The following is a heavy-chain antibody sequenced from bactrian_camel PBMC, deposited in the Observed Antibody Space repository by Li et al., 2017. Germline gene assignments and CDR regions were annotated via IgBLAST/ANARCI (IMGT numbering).Heavy chain of an antibody. CDR2: IYSDGSIT. V-gene: IGHV3-2*01. CDR3: AADCTFQALLNPGMNSHY. J-gene: IGHJ4*01. D-gene: IGHD3*01. Sequence: HVQLVESGGGLVQPGGSLRLSCAASGFTFSSYYMSWVRQAPGKGLEWVSSIYSDGSITYYAESVKGRFTISQDTSKRKVNLEMTNLKTEDTAVYFCAADCTFQALLNPGMNSHYWGQGTQVTVS. CDR1: GFTFSSYY.